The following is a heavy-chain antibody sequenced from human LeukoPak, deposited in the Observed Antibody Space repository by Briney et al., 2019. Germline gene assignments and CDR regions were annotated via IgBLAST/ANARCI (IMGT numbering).Heavy chain of an antibody. CDR1: GGTFSSYA. Sequence: VASVKVSCKASGGTFSSYAISWVRQAPGQGLEWVGGIIPIFGTANYAQKFQGRVTITADESTSTAYMELSSLRSEDTAVYYCARERDGYNLFDYWGQGTLVTVSS. CDR2: IIPIFGTA. D-gene: IGHD5-24*01. V-gene: IGHV1-69*13. J-gene: IGHJ4*02. CDR3: ARERDGYNLFDY.